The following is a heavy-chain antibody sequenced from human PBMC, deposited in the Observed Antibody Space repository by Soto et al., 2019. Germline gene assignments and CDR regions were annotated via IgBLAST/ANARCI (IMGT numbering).Heavy chain of an antibody. CDR2: IYYSGST. CDR1: GGSISSYY. D-gene: IGHD2-2*01. J-gene: IGHJ5*02. V-gene: IGHV4-59*01. Sequence: SETLSLTCTVSGGSISSYYWSWIRQPPGKGLEWIGYIYYSGSTNYNPSLKSRVTISVDTSKNQFSLKLSSVTAADTAVYYCARENPYCSSTSCRWLDPWGQGTLVTVSS. CDR3: ARENPYCSSTSCRWLDP.